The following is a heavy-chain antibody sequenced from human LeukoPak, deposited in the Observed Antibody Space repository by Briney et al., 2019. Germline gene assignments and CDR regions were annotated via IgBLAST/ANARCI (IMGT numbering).Heavy chain of an antibody. CDR1: GCSISGYF. V-gene: IGHV4-59*08. D-gene: IGHD3-22*01. CDR3: ARHERNGGYYDY. J-gene: IGHJ4*02. Sequence: PSETLSLTCTVSGCSISGYFWSWIRQPPGKGLEWIGYIYYSGGTDYNPSLKSRVTISVDTSKNQFSLQLRSVTAADTAVYYCARHERNGGYYDYWGQGTLVTVSS. CDR2: IYYSGGT.